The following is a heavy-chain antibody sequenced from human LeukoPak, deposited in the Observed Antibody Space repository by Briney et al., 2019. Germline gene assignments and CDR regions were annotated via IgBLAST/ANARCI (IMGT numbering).Heavy chain of an antibody. V-gene: IGHV1-46*01. J-gene: IGHJ3*02. CDR1: RYTFTSYY. Sequence: ASVKVSCKASRYTFTSYYMHWVRQAPGEGLEWMVIINPSGGRTSYAQKFQGRVTMTRDTSTSTVYMALSSLRSEDTAVYYCAREDYDSSGYYKGAFDIWGQGTMVTVSS. CDR3: AREDYDSSGYYKGAFDI. CDR2: INPSGGRT. D-gene: IGHD3-22*01.